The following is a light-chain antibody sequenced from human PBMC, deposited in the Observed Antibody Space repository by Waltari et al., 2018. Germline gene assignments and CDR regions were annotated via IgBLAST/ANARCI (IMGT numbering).Light chain of an antibody. J-gene: IGLJ1*01. CDR3: ASWDDSHYV. CDR2: RNT. CDR1: HANLGSNY. Sequence: QSVLTQPPSASGTPGQRVSISCSGSHANLGSNYLYWYQQFPGMAPKPLISRNTQRPSGVPDRFSGSKFGTSASLAISGLRSEDEAVYYCASWDDSHYVFGTGTKVTVL. V-gene: IGLV1-47*01.